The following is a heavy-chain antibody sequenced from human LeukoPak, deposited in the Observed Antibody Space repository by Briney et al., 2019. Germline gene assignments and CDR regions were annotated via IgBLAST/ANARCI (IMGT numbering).Heavy chain of an antibody. Sequence: SETLSLTCTVSGGSMSSFYWSWIRQPAGKGLEWIGRIFTSGSITYNPSLKSRVTMSVDTSKSQFPLKLSSVTAADTAVYYCARDRYYYDRSGYHSDFDFWGQGARVTVSS. D-gene: IGHD3-22*01. J-gene: IGHJ4*02. V-gene: IGHV4-4*07. CDR2: IFTSGSI. CDR1: GGSMSSFY. CDR3: ARDRYYYDRSGYHSDFDF.